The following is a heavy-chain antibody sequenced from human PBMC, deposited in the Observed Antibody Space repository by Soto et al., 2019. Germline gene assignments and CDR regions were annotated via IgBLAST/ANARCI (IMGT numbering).Heavy chain of an antibody. CDR2: FFYSGST. Sequence: QLQLQESGPGLVKPSETLSLTCTVSGGSISSSIYYWGWIRQPPGKGLEWIGSFFYSGSTHYNPSLKSRVTISLDTSKNHFSLKLSSVSAADTAVYYCARHGVVVVAATYFDYWGQGTLVAVSS. V-gene: IGHV4-39*01. J-gene: IGHJ4*02. D-gene: IGHD2-15*01. CDR1: GGSISSSIYY. CDR3: ARHGVVVVAATYFDY.